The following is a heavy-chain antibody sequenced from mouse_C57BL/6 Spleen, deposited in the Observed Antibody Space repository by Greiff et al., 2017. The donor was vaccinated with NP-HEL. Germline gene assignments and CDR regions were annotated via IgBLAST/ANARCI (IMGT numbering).Heavy chain of an antibody. J-gene: IGHJ4*01. Sequence: QVQLQQSGAELARPGASVKMSCKASGYTFTSYTMHWVKQRPGQGLEWIGYINPSSGYTKYNQKFKDKATLTADKSSSTAYMQLSSLTSEDSAVYYCERWENYYGSSSHAMDYWGQGTSVTVSS. CDR3: ERWENYYGSSSHAMDY. CDR1: GYTFTSYT. V-gene: IGHV1-4*01. D-gene: IGHD1-1*01. CDR2: INPSSGYT.